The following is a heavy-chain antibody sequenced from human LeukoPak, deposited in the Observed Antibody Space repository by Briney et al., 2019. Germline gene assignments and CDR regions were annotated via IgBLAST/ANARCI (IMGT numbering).Heavy chain of an antibody. J-gene: IGHJ4*02. CDR3: ARGGIIDGAPLDY. CDR1: GYTFTSYD. D-gene: IGHD4/OR15-4a*01. CDR2: MNPNSGNT. V-gene: IGHV1-8*01. Sequence: ASVKVSCKASGYTFTSYDINWVRQAPGQGLEWMAWMNPNSGNTVYAQKFQGRLTMPRNTSISTAYMALSSLRSEDTAVYYCARGGIIDGAPLDYWGQGTLVTVSS.